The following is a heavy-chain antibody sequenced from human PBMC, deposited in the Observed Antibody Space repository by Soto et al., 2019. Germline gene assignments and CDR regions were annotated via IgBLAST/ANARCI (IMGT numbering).Heavy chain of an antibody. Sequence: PSETLSLTCTVSGGSVSSGSYYWSWIRQPPGKGLEWIGYIYYSGSTNYNPSLKSRVTISVDTSKNQFSLKLSSVTAADTAVYYCARENQNYYYGMDVWGQGTTVTVSS. CDR3: ARENQNYYYGMDV. CDR2: IYYSGST. J-gene: IGHJ6*02. V-gene: IGHV4-61*01. CDR1: GGSVSSGSYY.